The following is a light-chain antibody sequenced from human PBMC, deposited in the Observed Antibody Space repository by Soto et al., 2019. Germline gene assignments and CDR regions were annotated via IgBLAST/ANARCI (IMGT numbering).Light chain of an antibody. V-gene: IGKV3-15*01. CDR3: LQYHYWPWT. Sequence: EVVMTQSPATLSVSPGERATLSCRASQTVRDNLGWYQQKPGQPPRLLIYGATTRATGVPATFSGSGSGTDFTLTISSLQSEDLGVYYCLQYHYWPWTFGQGTKGDIK. CDR1: QTVRDN. CDR2: GAT. J-gene: IGKJ1*01.